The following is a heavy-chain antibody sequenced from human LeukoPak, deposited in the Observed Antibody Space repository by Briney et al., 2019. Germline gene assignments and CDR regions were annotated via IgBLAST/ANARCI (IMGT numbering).Heavy chain of an antibody. CDR3: ARRLSGSYYAYFDR. J-gene: IGHJ4*02. Sequence: GGSLRLSCAASGFTFSSYWMSWVRQAPGKGLEWVANIKDDGSEKYYVDSMKGRFTIFRDNAKNLLFLQMNSLRAEDTAVYYCARRLSGSYYAYFDRWGQGTLVTVSS. D-gene: IGHD1-26*01. CDR2: IKDDGSEK. V-gene: IGHV3-7*01. CDR1: GFTFSSYW.